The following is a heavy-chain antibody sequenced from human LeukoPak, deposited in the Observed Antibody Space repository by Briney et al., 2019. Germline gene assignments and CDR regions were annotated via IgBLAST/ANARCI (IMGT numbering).Heavy chain of an antibody. CDR2: ISSSGSTI. V-gene: IGHV3-48*03. J-gene: IGHJ6*03. Sequence: GSLRLSCSASGFTFSSYEMNWVRQAPGKGLEWVSYISSSGSTIYYADSVKGRFTISRDNAKNSLYLQMNSLRAEDTAVYYCARGSSSWYNYYYYYMDVWGKGTTVTVSS. CDR3: ARGSSSWYNYYYYYMDV. CDR1: GFTFSSYE. D-gene: IGHD6-13*01.